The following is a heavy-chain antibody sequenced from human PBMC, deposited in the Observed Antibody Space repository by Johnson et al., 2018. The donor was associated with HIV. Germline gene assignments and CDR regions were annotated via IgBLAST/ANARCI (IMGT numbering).Heavy chain of an antibody. Sequence: VQLVESGGGVVQPGRSLRLSCAASGFTFNSYAMHWVRQAPGKGLVWVSRINNDGRSTTYADSVKGRFSISRDNSKNTLYFQMNSLRAGDTAVYYCARRSIRSDGFDIWGQGTMVTVSS. V-gene: IGHV3-74*02. CDR2: INNDGRST. CDR1: GFTFNSYA. CDR3: ARRSIRSDGFDI. D-gene: IGHD4-11*01. J-gene: IGHJ3*02.